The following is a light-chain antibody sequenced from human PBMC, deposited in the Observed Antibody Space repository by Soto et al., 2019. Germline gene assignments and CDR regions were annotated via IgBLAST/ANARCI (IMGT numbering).Light chain of an antibody. J-gene: IGKJ1*01. CDR1: QSVSSS. V-gene: IGKV3-11*01. Sequence: EIVLTQSPATLSLSPGERATLSCRASQSVSSSLAWYQQKPGQAPRLLIYHASNRATGIPARFSGSGSGTDVTLTISSLEPEDFAVYYCQQRSNLWTFGQGTKVEIK. CDR3: QQRSNLWT. CDR2: HAS.